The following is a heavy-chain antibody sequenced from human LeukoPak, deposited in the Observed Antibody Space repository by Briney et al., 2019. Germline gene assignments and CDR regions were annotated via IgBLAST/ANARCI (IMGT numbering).Heavy chain of an antibody. J-gene: IGHJ6*02. CDR1: GGSISSSNW. CDR3: AREGIGYCSSTSCYDLRGMDV. CDR2: IYHSGST. V-gene: IGHV4-4*02. Sequence: PSETLSLTCAVSGGSISSSNWWSWVRQPPGKVLEWIGEIYHSGSTNYNPSLKSRVTISVDKSKNQFSLKLSSVTAADTAVYYCAREGIGYCSSTSCYDLRGMDVWGQGTTVTVSS. D-gene: IGHD2-2*01.